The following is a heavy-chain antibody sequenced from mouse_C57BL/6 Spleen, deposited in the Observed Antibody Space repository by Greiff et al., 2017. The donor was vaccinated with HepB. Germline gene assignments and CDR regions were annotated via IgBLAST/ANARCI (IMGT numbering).Heavy chain of an antibody. CDR1: GYTFTSYW. D-gene: IGHD1-1*01. J-gene: IGHJ1*03. CDR2: IDPSDSYT. Sequence: VQLQQSGAELVMPGASVKLSCKASGYTFTSYWMHWVKQRPGQGLEWIGEIDPSDSYTNYNQKFKGKSTLTVDKSSSTAYMQLSSLTSEDSAVYYCARWSSYGYFDVWGTGTTVTVSS. CDR3: ARWSSYGYFDV. V-gene: IGHV1-69*01.